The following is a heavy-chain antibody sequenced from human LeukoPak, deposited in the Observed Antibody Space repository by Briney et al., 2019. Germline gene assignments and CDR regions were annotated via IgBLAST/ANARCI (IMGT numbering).Heavy chain of an antibody. CDR1: GFTLSSYW. CDR2: INSDGSST. CDR3: ASGLAYYCSSTSCFDY. V-gene: IGHV3-74*01. J-gene: IGHJ4*02. Sequence: GGSLRLSCAASGFTLSSYWMHWVRQAPGKGLVWVSRINSDGSSTSYADSVKGRFSISRDNAKNTLYLQMNSLRAEDTAVYYCASGLAYYCSSTSCFDYWGQGTLVTVSS. D-gene: IGHD2-2*01.